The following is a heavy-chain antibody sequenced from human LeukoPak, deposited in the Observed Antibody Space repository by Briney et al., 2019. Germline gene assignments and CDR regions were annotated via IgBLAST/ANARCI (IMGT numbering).Heavy chain of an antibody. CDR1: GGSISSSSYY. J-gene: IGHJ2*01. CDR3: ARSRRLDPRMERYFDL. Sequence: PSETLSLTCTVSGGSISSSSYYWGWIRQPPGKGLEWIGSIYYSGSTYYNPSLKSRVTISVDTSKNQFSLKLSSVTAADTAVYYCARSRRLDPRMERYFDLWGRGTLVTVSS. CDR2: IYYSGST. V-gene: IGHV4-39*01. D-gene: IGHD6-19*01.